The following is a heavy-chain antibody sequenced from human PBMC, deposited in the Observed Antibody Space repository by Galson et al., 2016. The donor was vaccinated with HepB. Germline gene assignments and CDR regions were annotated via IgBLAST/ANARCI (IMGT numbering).Heavy chain of an antibody. CDR1: GFTFRNHQ. D-gene: IGHD3-9*01. Sequence: SLRLSCAVSGFTFRNHQMHWVRQVPGKGLVWVSRIEGDGSRPIYADSVKGRFTISRDNSKNTLYLQMNSLRAEDTAVYYCARGVSDLTGYYPHFDYWGQGTLVTVSS. V-gene: IGHV3-74*01. CDR3: ARGVSDLTGYYPHFDY. J-gene: IGHJ4*02. CDR2: IEGDGSRP.